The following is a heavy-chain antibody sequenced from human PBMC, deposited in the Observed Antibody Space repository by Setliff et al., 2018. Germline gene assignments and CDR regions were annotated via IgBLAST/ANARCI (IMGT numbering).Heavy chain of an antibody. CDR1: GGSISSHY. V-gene: IGHV4-59*08. Sequence: SETLSLTCTVSGGSISSHYWSWIRQPPGKGLEWIGYIYYSGSTYYNPSLKSRVTISVDTSKNQFSLKLSSVTAADTAVYYCARQVSHYDFWSGYYGYYYYYMDVWGKGTTVTVS. D-gene: IGHD3-3*01. CDR3: ARQVSHYDFWSGYYGYYYYYMDV. CDR2: IYYSGST. J-gene: IGHJ6*03.